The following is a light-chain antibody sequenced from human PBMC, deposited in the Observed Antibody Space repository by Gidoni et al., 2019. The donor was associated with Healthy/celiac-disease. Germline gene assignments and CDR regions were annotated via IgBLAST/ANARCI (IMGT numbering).Light chain of an antibody. J-gene: IGKJ5*01. Sequence: DIPMTPSPSSLSASVGDRVTITCQESQDISNYLNWYQQKPGKAPKLLIDDASNLETGVPSRFSGSGSGTYFTFTISSLQPEDIATYYCQQYDNLPITFGQGTRLEIK. V-gene: IGKV1-33*01. CDR2: DAS. CDR3: QQYDNLPIT. CDR1: QDISNY.